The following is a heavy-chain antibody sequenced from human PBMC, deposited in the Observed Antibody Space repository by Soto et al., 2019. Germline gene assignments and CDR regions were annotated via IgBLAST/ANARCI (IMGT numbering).Heavy chain of an antibody. CDR1: GFTFSNYW. D-gene: IGHD6-19*01. Sequence: GGSLRLSCAASGFTFSNYWMHWVRQAPGKGLVWVSRVSSDGSTTTYADSVKGRFTISRDNAKNTLYPQMNSLRAEDTAVYYCAKEVGYSSGYDYFDYWGQGTLVTVSS. J-gene: IGHJ4*02. CDR2: VSSDGSTT. V-gene: IGHV3-74*01. CDR3: AKEVGYSSGYDYFDY.